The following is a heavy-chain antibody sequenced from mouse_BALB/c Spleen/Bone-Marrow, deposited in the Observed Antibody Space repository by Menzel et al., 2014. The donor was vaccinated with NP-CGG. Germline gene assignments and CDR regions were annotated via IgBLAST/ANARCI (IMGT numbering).Heavy chain of an antibody. CDR1: GYTFTSYW. CDR3: TSWDY. J-gene: IGHJ2*01. V-gene: IGHV1S22*01. Sequence: LKQSGSELVRPGASVKLSCKASGYTFTSYWMHWVKQRHGQGLEWIGNIYPGSGSTNYDEKFKSKGTPTVDTSSSTAYMHLSSLPSEDSAVYYCTSWDYWGQGTTLTVSS. CDR2: IYPGSGST.